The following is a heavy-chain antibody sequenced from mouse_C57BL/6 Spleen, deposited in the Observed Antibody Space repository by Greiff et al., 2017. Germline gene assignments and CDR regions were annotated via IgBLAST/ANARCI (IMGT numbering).Heavy chain of an antibody. D-gene: IGHD2-14*01. CDR1: GFNIKDDY. J-gene: IGHJ2*01. Sequence: VQLQQSGAELVRPGASVKLSCTASGFNIKDDYMHWVKQRPEQGLEWIGWIDPENGDTEYASKFKGKATIPADTSSNTAYLQLSSLTSEDTAVYYCTTGGVYDGGVYWGQGTTLTVSS. CDR3: TTGGVYDGGVY. V-gene: IGHV14-4*01. CDR2: IDPENGDT.